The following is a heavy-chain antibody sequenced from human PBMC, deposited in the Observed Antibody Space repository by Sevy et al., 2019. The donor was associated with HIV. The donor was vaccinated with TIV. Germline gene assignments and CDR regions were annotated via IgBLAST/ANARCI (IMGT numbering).Heavy chain of an antibody. CDR2: LSFGCGKI. D-gene: IGHD2-8*01. CDR1: GFNFIIYS. Sequence: GGSLRLSRAVSGFNFIIYSMSWVRQAPGKGLEWVSTLSFGCGKINYADSVKGRFIISRDDSKNTLYLQMNSLRAEDTAVYFCAREGCTRPHDYWGQGTLVTVSS. V-gene: IGHV3-23*01. J-gene: IGHJ4*02. CDR3: AREGCTRPHDY.